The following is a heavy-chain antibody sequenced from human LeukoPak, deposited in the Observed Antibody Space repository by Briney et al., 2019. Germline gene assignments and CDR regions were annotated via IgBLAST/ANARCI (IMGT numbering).Heavy chain of an antibody. CDR3: AKEGDIVVVPAASGGYFDY. D-gene: IGHD2-2*01. V-gene: IGHV3-33*06. Sequence: PGRSLRLSCAASGFTFSSYGMHWVRQAPGKGLEWVDVIWYDGSNKYYADSVKGRFTISRDNSKNTLYLQMNSLRAEDTAVYYCAKEGDIVVVPAASGGYFDYWGQGTLVTVSS. J-gene: IGHJ4*02. CDR1: GFTFSSYG. CDR2: IWYDGSNK.